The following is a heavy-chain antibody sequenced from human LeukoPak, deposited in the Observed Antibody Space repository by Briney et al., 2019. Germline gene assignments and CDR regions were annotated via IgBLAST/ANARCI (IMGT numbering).Heavy chain of an antibody. V-gene: IGHV3-23*01. J-gene: IGHJ4*02. CDR1: GFTFSSHP. CDR3: AKDRAVAGPSRFDY. CDR2: IRGSGDST. Sequence: GGSLRLSCAASGFTFSSHPMSWVRLAPGKGLEWVSSIRGSGDSTYYADSVKGRFTISRDNTKNTLYLQMNSLRGDDTAVYYCAKDRAVAGPSRFDYWGQGTLVTVSS. D-gene: IGHD6-19*01.